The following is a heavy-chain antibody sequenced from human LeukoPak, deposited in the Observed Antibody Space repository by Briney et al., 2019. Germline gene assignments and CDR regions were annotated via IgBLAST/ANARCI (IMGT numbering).Heavy chain of an antibody. CDR2: ISSSGSSI. CDR3: ARVRGGTMDV. Sequence: GGSLRLSCAASGFTFSSYEMNWVRQAPGKGLEWVSYISSSGSSIYYADSVKGRFTISRDNAKNSLYLQMNSLRAEDTAVYHCARVRGGTMDVWGKGTTVTVSS. V-gene: IGHV3-48*03. J-gene: IGHJ6*03. CDR1: GFTFSSYE. D-gene: IGHD3-16*01.